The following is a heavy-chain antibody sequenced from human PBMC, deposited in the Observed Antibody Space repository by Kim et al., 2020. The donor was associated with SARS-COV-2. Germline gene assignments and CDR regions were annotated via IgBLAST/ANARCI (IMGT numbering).Heavy chain of an antibody. V-gene: IGHV1-18*01. D-gene: IGHD2-15*01. J-gene: IGHJ4*02. CDR3: ARDNKADCSGGTCPYFDY. CDR1: GYTFASYG. Sequence: ASVKVSCKASGYTFASYGISWVRQAPGQGLEWMAWISAYNGATNSARKLQGSVTVTTDTSTSTAYMELRSLRSDDTAVYYCARDNKADCSGGTCPYFDYWGQGTLVTVSS. CDR2: ISAYNGAT.